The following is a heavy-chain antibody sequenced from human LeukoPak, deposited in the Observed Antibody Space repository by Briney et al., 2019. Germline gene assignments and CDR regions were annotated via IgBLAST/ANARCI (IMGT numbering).Heavy chain of an antibody. CDR1: GYTFSDYY. D-gene: IGHD3-9*01. Sequence: ASVKVSCKASGYTFSDYYFHWVRQAPGQGLEWMGWINPNTGGTNYAQKFLGRVTMTRDTSISTAYMELSRLRSDDTAVYYCARGRRALRYFDWLLFVWGQGTLVTVSS. J-gene: IGHJ4*02. V-gene: IGHV1-2*02. CDR3: ARGRRALRYFDWLLFV. CDR2: INPNTGGT.